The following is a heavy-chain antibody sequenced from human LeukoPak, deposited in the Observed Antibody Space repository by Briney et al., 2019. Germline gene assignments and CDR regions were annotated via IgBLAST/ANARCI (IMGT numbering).Heavy chain of an antibody. D-gene: IGHD2-2*01. CDR1: GYNFVNFG. CDR3: ATCYQLLSHAFDI. J-gene: IGHJ3*02. Sequence: SVKVSCKASGYNFVNFGLSWVRQAPGQGLEWMGGIIPILGTANYAQKFQGRVTITADESTSTAYMELSSLRSEDTAVYYCATCYQLLSHAFDIWGQGTMVTVSS. V-gene: IGHV1-69*13. CDR2: IIPILGTA.